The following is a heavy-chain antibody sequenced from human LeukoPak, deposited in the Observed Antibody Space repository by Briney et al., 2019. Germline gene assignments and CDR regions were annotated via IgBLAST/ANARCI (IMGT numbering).Heavy chain of an antibody. V-gene: IGHV4-34*01. CDR1: GGSFSGYY. J-gene: IGHJ4*02. CDR2: INHSGST. CDR3: ARADQYVWGSYRYPPLGPPQAYYFDY. Sequence: SETLSLTCAVYGGSFSGYYWSWIRQPPGKGLEWIGEINHSGSTNYNPSLKSRVTISVDTSKNQFSLKLSSVTAADTAVYYCARADQYVWGSYRYPPLGPPQAYYFDYWGQGTLVTVSS. D-gene: IGHD3-16*02.